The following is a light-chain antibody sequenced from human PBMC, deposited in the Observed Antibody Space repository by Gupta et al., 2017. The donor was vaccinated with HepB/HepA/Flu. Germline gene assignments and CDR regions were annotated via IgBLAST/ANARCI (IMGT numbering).Light chain of an antibody. Sequence: EIVMTQSPATLSVSPGERATLSCRASQSVSSNLAWYQQKPGQAPRLLIYGASTRATGIPARFSGSGYGTEFTLTISSLQSEDFAVYYCQQYNYWPPVTFGQGTRME. CDR3: QQYNYWPPVT. CDR1: QSVSSN. J-gene: IGKJ5*01. V-gene: IGKV3-15*01. CDR2: GAS.